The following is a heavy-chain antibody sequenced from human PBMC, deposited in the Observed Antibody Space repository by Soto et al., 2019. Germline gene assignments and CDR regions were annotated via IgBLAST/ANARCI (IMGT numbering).Heavy chain of an antibody. Sequence: VSRKRTVSGGSISSGGYYWSWIRQHPGKGLEWIGYIYYSGSTYYNPSLKSRVTISVDTSKNQFSLKLSSVTAADTAVYYCARDGRFYDFWSGYYNYYGMDVWGQGTTVTVSS. CDR2: IYYSGST. CDR3: ARDGRFYDFWSGYYNYYGMDV. J-gene: IGHJ6*02. V-gene: IGHV4-31*03. CDR1: GGSISSGGYY. D-gene: IGHD3-3*01.